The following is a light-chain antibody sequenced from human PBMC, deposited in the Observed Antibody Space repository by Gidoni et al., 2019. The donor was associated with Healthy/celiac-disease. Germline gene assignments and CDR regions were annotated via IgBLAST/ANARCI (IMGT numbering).Light chain of an antibody. Sequence: QSALTQPASVSGSPGQSITISCTGTSSDVGSYNLVSWYQQHPGKAPNLMIYEVSKRPSGVANRFSGSKSGKTASLTISGLQAEDEADYYCCSYAGSSTFEGVVFGGGTKLTVL. V-gene: IGLV2-23*02. J-gene: IGLJ2*01. CDR1: SSDVGSYNL. CDR2: EVS. CDR3: CSYAGSSTFEGVV.